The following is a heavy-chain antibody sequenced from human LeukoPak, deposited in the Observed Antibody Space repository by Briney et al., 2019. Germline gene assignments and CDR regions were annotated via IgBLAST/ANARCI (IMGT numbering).Heavy chain of an antibody. CDR3: ARVPYSSSWPGFDP. D-gene: IGHD6-13*01. Sequence: PSETLSLTCTVSGGSISSSNWWSWVRQPPGKGLEWIGEIYHSGSTNYNPSLKSRVTISVDKSKNQSSLKLSSVTAADTAVYYCARVPYSSSWPGFDPWGQGTLVTVSS. CDR1: GGSISSSNW. CDR2: IYHSGST. J-gene: IGHJ5*02. V-gene: IGHV4-4*02.